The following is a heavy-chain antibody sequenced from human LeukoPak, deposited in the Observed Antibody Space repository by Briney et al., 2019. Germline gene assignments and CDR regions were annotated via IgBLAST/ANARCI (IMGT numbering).Heavy chain of an antibody. CDR1: GFTFSSYS. CDR2: ISSSSSYI. CDR3: ARYSNWNYALF. Sequence: GGSLRLSCAASGFTFSSYSMNWVRQAPGKGLEWVSSISSSSSYIYYADSVKGRFTISRHNSKNTLYLQMNSLRAEDTAVYYCARYSNWNYALFWGQGTLVTVSS. V-gene: IGHV3-21*04. D-gene: IGHD1-7*01. J-gene: IGHJ4*02.